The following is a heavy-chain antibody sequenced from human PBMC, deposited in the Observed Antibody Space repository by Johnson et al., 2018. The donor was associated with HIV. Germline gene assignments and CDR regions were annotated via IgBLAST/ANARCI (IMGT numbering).Heavy chain of an antibody. Sequence: VQLVESGGGLIQPGGSLRLSCAASGFSVSSNYMSWVRQAPGKGLEWVSVIYSGGSTYYADSVKGRFTISRDNSKNTLYLQMNSLRAEDTAVYYCAKDGFGWADAFDIWGHGTMVTVSS. J-gene: IGHJ3*02. CDR1: GFSVSSNY. CDR3: AKDGFGWADAFDI. V-gene: IGHV3-66*03. D-gene: IGHD2-2*03. CDR2: IYSGGST.